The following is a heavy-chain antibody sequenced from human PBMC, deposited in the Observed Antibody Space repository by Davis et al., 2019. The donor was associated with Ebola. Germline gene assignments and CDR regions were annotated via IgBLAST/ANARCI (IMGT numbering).Heavy chain of an antibody. Sequence: GGSLRLSCAASGFTVSSNYMSWVRQAPGKGLEWVSVIYNGGSTYYADSVKGRFTISRDNSKNTLYLQMNSLKTEDTAVYYCARDHWENWFDPWGQGTLVTVSS. D-gene: IGHD1-26*01. V-gene: IGHV3-53*01. J-gene: IGHJ5*02. CDR1: GFTVSSNY. CDR2: IYNGGST. CDR3: ARDHWENWFDP.